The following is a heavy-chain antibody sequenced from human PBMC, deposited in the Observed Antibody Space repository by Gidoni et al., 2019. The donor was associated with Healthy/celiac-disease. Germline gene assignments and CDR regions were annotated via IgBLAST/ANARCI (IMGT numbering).Heavy chain of an antibody. CDR2: IYTSGST. J-gene: IGHJ4*02. V-gene: IGHV4-4*07. Sequence: QVQLQESGPGLVQPSETLSLTCPVSGDSISSYYWSWIRQPAGKGLEWIGRIYTSGSTNYNPSLKSRVTISVDTSKNQFSLKLSSVTAADTAVYYCARGGDYHFDYWGQGTLVTVSS. CDR1: GDSISSYY. D-gene: IGHD4-17*01. CDR3: ARGGDYHFDY.